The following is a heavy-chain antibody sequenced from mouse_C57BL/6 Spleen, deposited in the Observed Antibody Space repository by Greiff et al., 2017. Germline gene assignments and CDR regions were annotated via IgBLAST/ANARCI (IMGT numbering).Heavy chain of an antibody. CDR3: ARSVGYYGSNGDYFDY. CDR2: IYPSDSET. Sequence: QVQLQQPGAELVRPGSSVKLSCKASGYTFTSYWMDWVKQRPGQGLEWIGNIYPSDSETHYNQKFKDKATLTVDKSSSTAYMQLSSLTSEDSAVYYGARSVGYYGSNGDYFDYWGQGTTLTVSS. J-gene: IGHJ2*01. V-gene: IGHV1-61*01. CDR1: GYTFTSYW. D-gene: IGHD1-1*01.